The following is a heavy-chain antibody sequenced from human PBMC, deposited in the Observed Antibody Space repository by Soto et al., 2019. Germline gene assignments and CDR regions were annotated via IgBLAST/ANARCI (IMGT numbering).Heavy chain of an antibody. Sequence: GGSLRLSCAASGFTFSSYAMSWVRQAPGKGLEWVSAISGSGGSTYYADSVKGRFTISRDNSKNTLYLQMNSLRAEDTAVYYCAKSNCSSTSCYARAVDYYYYGMDVWGQGTTVTVSS. CDR3: AKSNCSSTSCYARAVDYYYYGMDV. V-gene: IGHV3-23*01. J-gene: IGHJ6*02. D-gene: IGHD2-2*01. CDR1: GFTFSSYA. CDR2: ISGSGGST.